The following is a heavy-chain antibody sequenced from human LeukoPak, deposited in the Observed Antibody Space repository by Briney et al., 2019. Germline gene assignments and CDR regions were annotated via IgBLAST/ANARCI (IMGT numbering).Heavy chain of an antibody. J-gene: IGHJ6*03. V-gene: IGHV3-74*01. CDR1: GFTFETYS. D-gene: IGHD1-26*01. CDR2: INSDGSST. Sequence: QPGGSLRLSCAASGFTFETYSMNWVRQAPGKGLVWVSRINSDGSSTSYADSVKGRFTISRDNAKNTLYLQMNSLRAEDTAVYYCARDEAYRVRASTSYYYYYYMDVWGKGTTVTVSS. CDR3: ARDEAYRVRASTSYYYYYYMDV.